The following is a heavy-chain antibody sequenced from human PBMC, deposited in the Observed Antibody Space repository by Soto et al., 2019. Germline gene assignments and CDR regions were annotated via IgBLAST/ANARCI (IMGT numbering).Heavy chain of an antibody. CDR3: ARGPSSLTRFDY. V-gene: IGHV3-30-3*01. D-gene: IGHD2-2*01. CDR1: GFTFSSYA. Sequence: GGSLRLSCAASGFTFSSYAMHWVRQAPGKGLEWVAVIAYDGSNKYYADSVKGRFTISRDNSKNTLYLQMNSLRAEDTAVYYCARGPSSLTRFDYWGQGTMVTVYS. CDR2: IAYDGSNK. J-gene: IGHJ4*02.